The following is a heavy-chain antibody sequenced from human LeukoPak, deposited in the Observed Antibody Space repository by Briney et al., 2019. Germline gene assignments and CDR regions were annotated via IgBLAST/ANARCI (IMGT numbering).Heavy chain of an antibody. CDR2: ISSSSSEV. CDR1: GFTFSAYS. D-gene: IGHD1-1*01. CDR3: ARGGGANNWDYYFDY. Sequence: SGGSLRLSCAASGFTFSAYSMNWIRQAPGKGLEWVSSISSSSSEVYYADSVRGRFTISRDAAENSLYLQWNNLRVEDTAVYYCARGGGANNWDYYFDYWGRGTLVTVSS. J-gene: IGHJ4*02. V-gene: IGHV3-21*06.